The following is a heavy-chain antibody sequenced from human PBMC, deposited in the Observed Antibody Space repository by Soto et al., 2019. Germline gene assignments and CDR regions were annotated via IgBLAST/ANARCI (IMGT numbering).Heavy chain of an antibody. CDR2: LYYSGNT. V-gene: IGHV4-39*01. D-gene: IGHD2-21*01. CDR1: GGSIITDTYY. J-gene: IGHJ5*02. Sequence: PSGTLSLTCTVSGGSIITDTYYGAWIRQPPGKGLEWIGGLYYSGNTYHSPSLKSRVTISVDTSKDQFSLKLTSVTAADTAIYYCARQRDGGDEVNLCGQGILVTVSS. CDR3: ARQRDGGDEVNL.